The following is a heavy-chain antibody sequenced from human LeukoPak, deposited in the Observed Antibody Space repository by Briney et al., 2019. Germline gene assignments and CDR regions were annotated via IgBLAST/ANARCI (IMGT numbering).Heavy chain of an antibody. J-gene: IGHJ4*02. CDR1: DGSISSGGYY. CDR3: ARDNRVGASGNFDY. V-gene: IGHV4-30-2*01. CDR2: IYHSGST. Sequence: SQTLSLTCSVSDGSISSGGYYWSWIRQPPGKGLEWIGYIYHSGSTYYNPSLKSRVTLSLDRSKNQFSLKLSSVTAADTAVYYCARDNRVGASGNFDYWGQGTLVTVSS. D-gene: IGHD1-26*01.